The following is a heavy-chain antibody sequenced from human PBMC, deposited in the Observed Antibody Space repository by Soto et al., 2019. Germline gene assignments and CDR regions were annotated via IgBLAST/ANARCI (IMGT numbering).Heavy chain of an antibody. CDR2: VAGDGSDT. D-gene: IGHD2-15*01. J-gene: IGHJ1*01. CDR3: VKAVGSWHPYEH. Sequence: EVQLVESGGGLVQPGGSLRLSCAASGFTFSNYWMHWVRQVPGKGLVWVSRVAGDGSDTSYADSVKGRFTISRDSAKSTLYLQMNSLRVDDTAVYYCVKAVGSWHPYEHWGQGALVTVSS. CDR1: GFTFSNYW. V-gene: IGHV3-74*01.